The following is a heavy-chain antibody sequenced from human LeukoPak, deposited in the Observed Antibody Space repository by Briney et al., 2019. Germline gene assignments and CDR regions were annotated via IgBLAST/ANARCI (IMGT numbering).Heavy chain of an antibody. CDR2: IKPDGSER. V-gene: IGHV3-7*01. Sequence: GSLRLSCAASGFTFSSYWMSWVRQAPGKGLEWVANIKPDGSERYYADSVKGRFTISRDNAKNSLYLQMNSLRAEDTAVYYCARDRALGAMGYWGQGTLVTVSS. J-gene: IGHJ4*02. CDR1: GFTFSSYW. CDR3: ARDRALGAMGY. D-gene: IGHD1-26*01.